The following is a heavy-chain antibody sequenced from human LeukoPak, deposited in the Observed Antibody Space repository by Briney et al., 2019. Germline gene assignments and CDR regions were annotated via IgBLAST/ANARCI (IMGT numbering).Heavy chain of an antibody. CDR1: GVSISSSSYY. J-gene: IGHJ4*02. CDR2: IYYSWST. D-gene: IGHD3-3*01. CDR3: ARLGTSGYSYYDFWSGPDY. Sequence: SETLSLTCTVSGVSISSSSYYWGCIRQPPGKGLEWIGSIYYSWSTYYNPSLKTRVTISVDTSKTQFSLKLSSVTAADTAVYYCARLGTSGYSYYDFWSGPDYWGQGTLVTVSS. V-gene: IGHV4-39*01.